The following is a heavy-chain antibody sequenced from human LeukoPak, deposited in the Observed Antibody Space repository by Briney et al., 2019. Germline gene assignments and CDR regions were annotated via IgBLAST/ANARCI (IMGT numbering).Heavy chain of an antibody. V-gene: IGHV3-74*01. Sequence: GGSLRVSCAASGFTSSNYWMYWVRQAPGKGLVWVSHINSDGSSTTYADSVKGRFTISRDNAKNTLYLQMNSLRAEDTAVYYCARVRWDTVMGFDYWGQGTLVTVSS. CDR3: ARVRWDTVMGFDY. CDR1: GFTSSNYW. CDR2: INSDGSST. J-gene: IGHJ4*02. D-gene: IGHD5-18*01.